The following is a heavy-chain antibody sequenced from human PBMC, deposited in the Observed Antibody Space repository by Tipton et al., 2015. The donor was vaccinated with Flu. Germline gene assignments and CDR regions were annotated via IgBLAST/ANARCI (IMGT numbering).Heavy chain of an antibody. J-gene: IGHJ4*02. CDR1: GDSISTFY. CDR2: FFYGETT. CDR3: AKASGGLEWRSWTFDS. Sequence: TLSLTCTVSGDSISTFYWGWIRQPPGKGLEWIGHFFYGETTKYSPSLKSRVAISIDTSKNRFSLNLNSVTAADTAVYYCAKASGGLEWRSWTFDSWGKGTLVTVSS. D-gene: IGHD3-3*01. V-gene: IGHV4-59*01.